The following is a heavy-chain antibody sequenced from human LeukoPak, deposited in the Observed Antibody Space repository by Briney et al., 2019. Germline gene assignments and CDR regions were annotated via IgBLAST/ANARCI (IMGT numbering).Heavy chain of an antibody. CDR2: IIPIFGTA. Sequence: SVKVSCKASGGTFSSYAISWVRQAPGQGLEWMGGIIPIFGTANYAQKFQGRVTITADESTSTAYMELSSLRSEDTAVYYCAREARHSSSPPYDAFDIWGQGTMVTVSS. CDR1: GGTFSSYA. CDR3: AREARHSSSPPYDAFDI. V-gene: IGHV1-69*13. J-gene: IGHJ3*02. D-gene: IGHD6-6*01.